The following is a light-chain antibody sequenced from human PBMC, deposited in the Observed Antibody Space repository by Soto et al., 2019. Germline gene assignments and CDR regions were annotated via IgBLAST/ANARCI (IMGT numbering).Light chain of an antibody. Sequence: QSVLTQPPSVSAAPGQKVTISCSGSSSNIENNYVSWYQQLPGTAPKLLIYDTHKRPSRIPDRFSCSRSGTSATLGITGLQTGDEADYYCGTWDSSLSSVVFGGGTKLTVL. CDR1: SSNIENNY. V-gene: IGLV1-51*01. J-gene: IGLJ2*01. CDR2: DTH. CDR3: GTWDSSLSSVV.